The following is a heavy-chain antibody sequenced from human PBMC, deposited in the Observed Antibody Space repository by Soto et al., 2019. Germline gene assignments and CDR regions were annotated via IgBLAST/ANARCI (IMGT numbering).Heavy chain of an antibody. Sequence: GGSLRLSCAASGFTFSSYGMHWVRQAPGKGLEWVAVISYDGSNKYYADSVKGRFTISRDNSKNTLYLQMNSLRAEDTAVYYCATGGPLAYWGQGTLVTVSS. CDR3: ATGGPLAY. J-gene: IGHJ4*02. V-gene: IGHV3-30*03. CDR1: GFTFSSYG. D-gene: IGHD3-16*01. CDR2: ISYDGSNK.